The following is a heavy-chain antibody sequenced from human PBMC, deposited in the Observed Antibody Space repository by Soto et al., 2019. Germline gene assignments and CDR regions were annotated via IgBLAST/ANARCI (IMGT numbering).Heavy chain of an antibody. V-gene: IGHV1-18*01. J-gene: IGHJ3*02. Sequence: ASVKVSCKASGYTFTSYGISWVRQAPGQGLEWMGWTSAYNGNTNYAQKLQGRVTMTTDTSTSTAYMELRSLRSDDTAVYYCARGVYSSGWYGVRGVFDSWGQGTMVTVSS. CDR1: GYTFTSYG. D-gene: IGHD6-19*01. CDR2: TSAYNGNT. CDR3: ARGVYSSGWYGVRGVFDS.